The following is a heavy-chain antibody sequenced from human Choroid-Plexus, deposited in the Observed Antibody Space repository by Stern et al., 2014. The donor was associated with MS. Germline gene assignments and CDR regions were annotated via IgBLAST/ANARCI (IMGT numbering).Heavy chain of an antibody. J-gene: IGHJ5*02. D-gene: IGHD2/OR15-2a*01. V-gene: IGHV3-30*18. Sequence: DQLVESGGGVVQPGRPLRLSCVASGFTFGSCSMHWVRQAPGKGLEWVAGVSYDGSNKYYRDSVKVRFTIARDNSQNTLYMQMSSLRPEDTAVYYCAKDRQYLTYFFDHWGQGSLVTVSS. CDR1: GFTFGSCS. CDR2: VSYDGSNK. CDR3: AKDRQYLTYFFDH.